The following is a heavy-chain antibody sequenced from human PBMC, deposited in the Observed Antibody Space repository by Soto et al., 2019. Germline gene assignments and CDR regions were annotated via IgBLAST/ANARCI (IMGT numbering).Heavy chain of an antibody. D-gene: IGHD3-16*01. CDR2: IIGSGNAT. V-gene: IGHV3-23*01. J-gene: IGHJ4*02. Sequence: EVLLLESGGGLVQPGGSLRLSWATSGFSFRNHAMTWFRQAQGKGLEWVSSIIGSGNATYYADSVKGRFTISRDNFKTTLSLQMNSLTSHNTALYYCARDRGSYGYVNWGQGTLVTVSS. CDR3: ARDRGSYGYVN. CDR1: GFSFRNHA.